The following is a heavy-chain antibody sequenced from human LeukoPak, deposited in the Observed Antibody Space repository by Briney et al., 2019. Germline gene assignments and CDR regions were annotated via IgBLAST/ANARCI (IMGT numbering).Heavy chain of an antibody. CDR3: ARDVGSAPFDY. CDR2: IWGDENHK. D-gene: IGHD6-25*01. CDR1: GFTLSSSG. V-gene: IGHV3-33*01. Sequence: GGSLRLSCAASGFTLSSSGMHWVRQAPGKGLEWVAVIWGDENHKYYGDSVRGRFTISRDNAKNTLYLQMDSLRVEDAAVYYCARDVGSAPFDYWGQGTLVTVSS. J-gene: IGHJ4*02.